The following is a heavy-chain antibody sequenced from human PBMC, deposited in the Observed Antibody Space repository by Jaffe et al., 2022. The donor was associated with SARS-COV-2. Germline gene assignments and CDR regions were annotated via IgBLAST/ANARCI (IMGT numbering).Heavy chain of an antibody. CDR3: ARDLVGTTVTTAVDY. D-gene: IGHD4-17*01. CDR2: ISSSSSTI. CDR1: GFTFSSYS. V-gene: IGHV3-48*01. J-gene: IGHJ4*02. Sequence: EVQLVESGGGLVQPGGSLRLSCAASGFTFSSYSMNWVRQAPGKGLEWVSYISSSSSTIYYADSVKGRFTISRDNAKNSLYLQMNSLRAEDTAVYYCARDLVGTTVTTAVDYWGQGTLVTVSS.